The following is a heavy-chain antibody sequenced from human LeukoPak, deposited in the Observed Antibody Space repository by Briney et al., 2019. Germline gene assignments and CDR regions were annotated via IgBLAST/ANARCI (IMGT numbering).Heavy chain of an antibody. Sequence: SETLSLTCTVSGGSISSYYWSWIRQPPGKGLEWIGYIYYSGSTNYNPSLKSRVTISVDTSKNQFSLKLSSVTAADTAVHYCARSSDYYDSSGYADDDAFDIWGQGTMVTVSS. CDR3: ARSSDYYDSSGYADDDAFDI. CDR2: IYYSGST. V-gene: IGHV4-59*01. J-gene: IGHJ3*02. CDR1: GGSISSYY. D-gene: IGHD3-22*01.